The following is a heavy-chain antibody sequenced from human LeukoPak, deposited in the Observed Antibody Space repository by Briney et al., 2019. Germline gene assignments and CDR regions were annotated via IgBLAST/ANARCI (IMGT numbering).Heavy chain of an antibody. J-gene: IGHJ5*02. CDR1: HDSISTYS. V-gene: IGHV4-59*13. CDR2: VSYSGST. Sequence: SETLSLTCTLSHDSISTYSLICLRQPPGKGLEWLGYVSYSGSTNYNPSLESRVTMSVDTSKSQFSLKLRSVTAADTAVYYCAGRYFTSTTYSVGAVACYKSWGQGALVTVSS. D-gene: IGHD6-19*01. CDR3: AGRYFTSTTYSVGAVACYKS.